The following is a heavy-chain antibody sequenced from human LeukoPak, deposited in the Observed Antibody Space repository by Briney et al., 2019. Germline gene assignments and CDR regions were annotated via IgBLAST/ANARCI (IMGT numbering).Heavy chain of an antibody. CDR3: ARGSFWFGEDLPFDY. Sequence: GRSLRLSCAASGFTFSSCGMHWVRQGPGKGLEWLAVISYDGSNKYYADSVKGRFSISRDNSKNTLYLQMNTLISEDTAVYYCARGSFWFGEDLPFDYWGQGTLVTVSS. D-gene: IGHD3-10*01. V-gene: IGHV3-30*03. CDR2: ISYDGSNK. CDR1: GFTFSSCG. J-gene: IGHJ4*02.